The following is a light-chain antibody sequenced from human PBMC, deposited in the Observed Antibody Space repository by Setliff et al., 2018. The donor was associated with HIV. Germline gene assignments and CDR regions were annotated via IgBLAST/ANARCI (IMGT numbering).Light chain of an antibody. Sequence: QSALTQPASVSGSPGQSITISCPGTNSDIGGYDYVYWYQQQPGKAPKLLIYEVSGRPSGVSYRFSGSKSGTTASLTISGLQTEDEADYFCSSYTSSGTLFVFGTGTKVTVL. J-gene: IGLJ1*01. CDR2: EVS. V-gene: IGLV2-14*01. CDR3: SSYTSSGTLFV. CDR1: NSDIGGYDY.